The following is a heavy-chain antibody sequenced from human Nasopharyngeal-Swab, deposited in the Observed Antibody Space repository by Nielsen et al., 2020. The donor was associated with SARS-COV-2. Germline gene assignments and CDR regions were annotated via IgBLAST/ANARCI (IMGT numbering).Heavy chain of an antibody. V-gene: IGHV1-46*01. Sequence: WVRQAPGQGPEWLGLIIPSEGSTAYAQKFQGRVTITRDTSTSTAYMELSSLRSDDTAVYFCARGAVHHMLDLWGQGTRVTVSS. CDR2: IIPSEGST. J-gene: IGHJ5*02. D-gene: IGHD3-16*01. CDR3: ARGAVHHMLDL.